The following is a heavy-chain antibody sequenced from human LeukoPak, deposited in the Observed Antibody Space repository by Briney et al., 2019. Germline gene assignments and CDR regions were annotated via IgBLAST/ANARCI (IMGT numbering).Heavy chain of an antibody. J-gene: IGHJ3*02. CDR2: IYTSGST. V-gene: IGHV4-4*07. Sequence: SETLSLTCTVSGGSISGYYWSWIRQPAGKGLEWIGRIYTSGSTNYNPSLKSRVTMSVDTSKNQFSLKLSSVTAADTAVYYCARAAVGYCSSTSCYERAFDIWGQGTMVTVSS. CDR3: ARAAVGYCSSTSCYERAFDI. CDR1: GGSISGYY. D-gene: IGHD2-2*01.